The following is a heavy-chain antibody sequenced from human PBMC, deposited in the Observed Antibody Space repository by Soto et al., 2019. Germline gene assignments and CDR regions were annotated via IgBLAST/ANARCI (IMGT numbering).Heavy chain of an antibody. CDR1: GFTFSSYA. CDR2: ISGSGGST. J-gene: IGHJ6*02. V-gene: IGHV3-23*01. D-gene: IGHD5-12*01. CDR3: AKSRRGYSGYDGGEMDV. Sequence: EVQLLESGGGLVQPGGSLRLSCAASGFTFSSYAMSWVRQAPGKGLEWVSAISGSGGSTYYADSVKGRFTISRDNSKNTLYLQMNSLRAEDTAVYYCAKSRRGYSGYDGGEMDVWGQGTTVTVSS.